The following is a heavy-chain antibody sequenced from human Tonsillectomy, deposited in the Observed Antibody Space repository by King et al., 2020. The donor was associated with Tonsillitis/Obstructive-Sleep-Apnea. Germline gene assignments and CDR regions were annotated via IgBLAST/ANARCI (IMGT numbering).Heavy chain of an antibody. J-gene: IGHJ4*02. Sequence: VQLVESGRGVVQPGKSLRLSCAASGSTFSNYDMHWVRQAPGEGLEWMAVLLYDGSNKYYADSVKGRFTISRDNSKNTLYLQINSLSVDDTAVYYCAREYRRYFDYWGQGTLVTVSS. V-gene: IGHV3-30*04. D-gene: IGHD3-16*02. CDR3: AREYRRYFDY. CDR2: LLYDGSNK. CDR1: GSTFSNYD.